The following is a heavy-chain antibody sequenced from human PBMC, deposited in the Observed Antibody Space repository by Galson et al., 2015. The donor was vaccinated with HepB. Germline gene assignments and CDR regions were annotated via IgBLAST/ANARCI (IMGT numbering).Heavy chain of an antibody. J-gene: IGHJ6*02. CDR2: ISYDGSNK. CDR1: GFTFSSYA. CDR3: ARDTPRIFQNCGGDCYSLVMDV. D-gene: IGHD2-21*01. Sequence: SLRLSCAASGFTFSSYAMHWVRQAPGKGLEWVAVISYDGSNKFYADSVKGRFTISRDNSKNTLYLQMNSLRAEDTAVYYCARDTPRIFQNCGGDCYSLVMDVWGQGTTVTVSS. V-gene: IGHV3-30-3*01.